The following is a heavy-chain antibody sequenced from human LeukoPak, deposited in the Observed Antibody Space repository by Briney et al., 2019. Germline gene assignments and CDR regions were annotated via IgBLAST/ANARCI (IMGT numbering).Heavy chain of an antibody. CDR1: GFTFSSYE. CDR3: ARGGGYSYGSFDY. Sequence: GGSLRLSCAASGFTFSSYEMNWVRQAPGKGLEWVSYISSSSSTIYYADSVKGRFTISRDNAKNTLYLQMNSLRAEDTAVYYCARGGGYSYGSFDYWGQGTLVTVSS. J-gene: IGHJ4*02. D-gene: IGHD5-18*01. CDR2: ISSSSSTI. V-gene: IGHV3-48*03.